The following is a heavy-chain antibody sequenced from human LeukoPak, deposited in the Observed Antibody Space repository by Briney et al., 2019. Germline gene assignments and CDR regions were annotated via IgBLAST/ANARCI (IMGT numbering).Heavy chain of an antibody. V-gene: IGHV4-59*01. CDR3: AGGYSTFEY. CDR2: INYSGST. D-gene: IGHD5-12*01. CDR1: GGSISTYY. J-gene: IGHJ4*02. Sequence: SETLSLTCTVSGGSISTYYWSWIRQAPGKGLEWIGYINYSGSTDYNPSLKSRVTITVDTSKNKLALKMRSMTAADTAVYYCAGGYSTFEYRGQGTLVTVSS.